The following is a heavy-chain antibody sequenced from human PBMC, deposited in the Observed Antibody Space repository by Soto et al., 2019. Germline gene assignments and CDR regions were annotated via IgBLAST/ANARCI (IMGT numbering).Heavy chain of an antibody. J-gene: IGHJ4*02. CDR3: AKNMVELGFDY. CDR2: ISESGGST. D-gene: IGHD1-7*01. CDR1: GFSFSTYA. V-gene: IGHV3-23*01. Sequence: EVQLLESGGGLVQPGGSLRLSCVASGFSFSTYAMSWVRQAPGKGLELVSGISESGGSTDYADSVKGRLTISRDNSKNTLYLQMNRLRVEDTAVYYCAKNMVELGFDYWGQGTLATVSS.